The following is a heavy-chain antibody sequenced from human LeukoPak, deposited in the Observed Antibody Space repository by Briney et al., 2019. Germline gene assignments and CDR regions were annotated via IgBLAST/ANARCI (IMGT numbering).Heavy chain of an antibody. V-gene: IGHV4-38-2*02. D-gene: IGHD4-17*01. CDR3: ARQDYGEVN. CDR2: VDHSGST. Sequence: KPSETLSLTCTVSGYSLSSGYYWGWIRQPPGKGLEWIGSVDHSGSTNYNPSLKSRVTISVDASKNQFSLRLSSVTAADTAVYYCARQDYGEVNWGQGTLVTVSS. CDR1: GYSLSSGYY. J-gene: IGHJ4*02.